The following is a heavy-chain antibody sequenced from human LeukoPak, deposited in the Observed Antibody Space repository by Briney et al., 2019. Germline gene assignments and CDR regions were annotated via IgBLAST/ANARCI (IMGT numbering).Heavy chain of an antibody. CDR2: ISGSGGNT. Sequence: PGGSLRLSCSGSGFTFSSYAMSWVRQAPGKGLEWVSAISGSGGNTYYADSVKGRFTISRDNSKNTLYLQMNSLRAEDTAVYYCAKDRLELQFYFDYWGQGTLVTVSS. V-gene: IGHV3-23*01. CDR3: AKDRLELQFYFDY. CDR1: GFTFSSYA. J-gene: IGHJ4*02. D-gene: IGHD1-7*01.